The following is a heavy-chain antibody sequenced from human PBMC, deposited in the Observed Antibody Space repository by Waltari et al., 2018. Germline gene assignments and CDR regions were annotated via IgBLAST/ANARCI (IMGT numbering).Heavy chain of an antibody. D-gene: IGHD7-27*01. J-gene: IGHJ4*02. CDR2: INHSGST. CDR1: GGSFSGYY. V-gene: IGHV4-34*01. CDR3: ARALNWGIDY. Sequence: QVQLQQWGAGLLKPSETLSLTCAVYGGSFSGYYWGWIRKPPGKGLEWIGEINHSGSTNYNPSLKSRVTISVDTSKNQFSLKLSSVTAADTAVYYCARALNWGIDYWGQGTLVTVSS.